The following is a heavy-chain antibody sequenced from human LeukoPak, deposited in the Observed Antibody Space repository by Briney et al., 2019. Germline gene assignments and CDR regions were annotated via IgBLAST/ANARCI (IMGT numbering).Heavy chain of an antibody. V-gene: IGHV1-18*01. Sequence: ASVKVSCRTSGYTFTNYRINWVRHAPGQGIEWLGWVSGYDGDTNCARKFQGRVTMTTETSTSTAYMDLRSLRSGDTAIYYCARCDYGLYGVCEPYYFYSWGQGTLVTVSS. CDR3: ARCDYGLYGVCEPYYFYS. CDR1: GYTFTNYR. J-gene: IGHJ4*02. CDR2: VSGYDGDT. D-gene: IGHD2-8*01.